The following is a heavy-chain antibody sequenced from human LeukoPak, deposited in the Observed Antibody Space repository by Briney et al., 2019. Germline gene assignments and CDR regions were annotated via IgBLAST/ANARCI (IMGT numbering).Heavy chain of an antibody. Sequence: TGGSLRLSCTASGFSFSGSWMSWVRQLPGKGLEWLADMNPDGSAVVYVDSVKGRFTVSRNNAKSSLYLQMDGLRAEDTAVYYCARDPLNGALDIWGQGTLVTVSS. CDR1: GFSFSGSW. J-gene: IGHJ3*02. CDR3: ARDPLNGALDI. V-gene: IGHV3-7*01. CDR2: MNPDGSAV.